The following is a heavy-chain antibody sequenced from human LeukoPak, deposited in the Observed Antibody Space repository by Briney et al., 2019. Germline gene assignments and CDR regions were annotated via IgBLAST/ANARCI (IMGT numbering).Heavy chain of an antibody. CDR2: INPRGGST. J-gene: IGHJ4*02. CDR1: GYIFTTYF. D-gene: IGHD4-11*01. CDR3: ARVGTTGATADN. V-gene: IGHV1-46*01. Sequence: ASVKVSCKASGYIFTTYFMHWLRQAPGQGPEWMGIINPRGGSTGYAQKFQDRITMTSDTSTSTVYMELKSLTSEDTAVYFCARVGTTGATADNWGQGTLVTVSS.